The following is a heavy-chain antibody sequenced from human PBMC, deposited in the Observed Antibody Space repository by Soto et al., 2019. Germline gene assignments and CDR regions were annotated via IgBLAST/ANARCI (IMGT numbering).Heavy chain of an antibody. CDR1: GFTFSSYG. V-gene: IGHV3-30*18. J-gene: IGHJ3*02. CDR2: ISYDGSNK. D-gene: IGHD3-10*01. CDR3: AKDARGSYYGSGSNIPHAFDI. Sequence: GGSLILSCAASGFTFSSYGMHWVRQAPGKGLEWVAVISYDGSNKYYADSVKGRFTISRDNSKNTLYLQMNSLRAEDTAVYYCAKDARGSYYGSGSNIPHAFDIWGQGTMVTVSS.